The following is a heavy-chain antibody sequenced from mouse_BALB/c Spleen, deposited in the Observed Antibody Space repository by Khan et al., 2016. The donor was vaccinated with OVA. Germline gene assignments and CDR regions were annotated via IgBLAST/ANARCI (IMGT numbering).Heavy chain of an antibody. J-gene: IGHJ2*01. CDR2: ISYSGNT. CDR1: GYSITSDYA. Sequence: VQLQESGPGLVKPSPSLSLTCTVTGYSITSDYAWNWIRQFPGNKLEWMGFISYSGNTNYNPSLKSRISITRDTSKNQFFLQLNSVTTEDTARYYCARVYGGDFDYWGQGTTLTVAS. CDR3: ARVYGGDFDY. V-gene: IGHV3-2*02. D-gene: IGHD1-1*01.